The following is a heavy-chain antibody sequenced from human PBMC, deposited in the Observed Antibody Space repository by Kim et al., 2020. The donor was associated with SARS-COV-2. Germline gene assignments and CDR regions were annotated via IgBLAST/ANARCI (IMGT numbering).Heavy chain of an antibody. CDR1: GFNFVSYA. D-gene: IGHD3-16*01. CDR2: IRAGGDRT. J-gene: IGHJ4*02. Sequence: GGSLRLSCAASGFNFVSYAMSWVRQAPGKGLEWVSAIRAGGDRTFYADAVKGRFTVPRDNSKNTLYLQMNTLRADDTAVYYCAREEGVGEIDFDYWGQGTQVTVSP. CDR3: AREEGVGEIDFDY. V-gene: IGHV3-23*01.